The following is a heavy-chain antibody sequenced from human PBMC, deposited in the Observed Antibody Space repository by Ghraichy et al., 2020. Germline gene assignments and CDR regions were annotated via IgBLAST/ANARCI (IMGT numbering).Heavy chain of an antibody. CDR3: ARHGPGAGTTNALDI. CDR1: GGSISSSTYF. D-gene: IGHD1-7*01. J-gene: IGHJ3*02. Sequence: SETLSLTCTVSGGSISSSTYFWGWIRQPPGKGLESIGTIYYSGSTYYNPSLKSRVTISLDTSKNQFSLKLSSVTAADTAVYYCARHGPGAGTTNALDIWGQGTMVTVSS. V-gene: IGHV4-39*01. CDR2: IYYSGST.